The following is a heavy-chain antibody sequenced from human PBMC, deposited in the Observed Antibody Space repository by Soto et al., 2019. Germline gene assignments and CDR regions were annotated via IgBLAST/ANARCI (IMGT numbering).Heavy chain of an antibody. CDR3: ARDVVWYGYYPPGNGMDF. CDR1: GGTLSRYA. D-gene: IGHD4-17*01. CDR2: IIPIFGTA. V-gene: IGHV1-69*13. Sequence: SVKVSCKVSGGTLSRYAIRWVRQAPGQGLEWMGGIIPIFGTANYGQKFKGRVAITADESTSTAYMELSSLRSEDTAVYYCARDVVWYGYYPPGNGMDFWGQGTTVTVSS. J-gene: IGHJ6*02.